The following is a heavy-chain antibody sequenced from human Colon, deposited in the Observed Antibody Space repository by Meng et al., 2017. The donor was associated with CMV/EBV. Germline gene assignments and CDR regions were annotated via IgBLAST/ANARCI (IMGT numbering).Heavy chain of an antibody. V-gene: IGHV3-66*02. CDR3: ARDMYYFESSGSY. CDR1: GFSISPYA. J-gene: IGHJ4*02. CDR2: IYPGGST. Sequence: GESLKISCAASGFSISPYAMQWVRQAPGKGLEWVSVIYPGGSTYYADSVKGRFTMSRDDSKNTLHLQMNSLRLEDTAVYYCARDMYYFESSGSYWGQGTLVTVSS. D-gene: IGHD3-22*01.